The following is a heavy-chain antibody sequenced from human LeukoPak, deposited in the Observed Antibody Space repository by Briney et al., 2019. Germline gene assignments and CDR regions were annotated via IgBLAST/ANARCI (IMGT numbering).Heavy chain of an antibody. J-gene: IGHJ5*01. V-gene: IGHV4-39*01. CDR2: VYYGRTT. D-gene: IGHD5-12*01. Sequence: SSETLSLTCTVSGGSISSSSYYWGWIRQPPGKGLEWIVSVYYGRTTYYNPSLDGRVTVSLDTSANQFSLQLNSVTAADTAVYYCVRHDGRGGATMGAFDSWGQGSLVTVSS. CDR1: GGSISSSSYY. CDR3: VRHDGRGGATMGAFDS.